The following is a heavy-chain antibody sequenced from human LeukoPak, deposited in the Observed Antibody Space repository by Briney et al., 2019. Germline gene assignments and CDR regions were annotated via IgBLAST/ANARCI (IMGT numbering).Heavy chain of an antibody. D-gene: IGHD2-8*01. CDR2: IIPIFGTA. J-gene: IGHJ3*02. V-gene: IGHV1-69*06. CDR3: ARRYCTNGVCYDDRGAFDI. Sequence: SVKVSCKASGGTFSSYAISWVRQAPGQGLEWMGEIIPIFGTANYAQKFQVRVTITADKSTSTAYMELSSLRSEDTAVYYCARRYCTNGVCYDDRGAFDIWGQGTMVTVSS. CDR1: GGTFSSYA.